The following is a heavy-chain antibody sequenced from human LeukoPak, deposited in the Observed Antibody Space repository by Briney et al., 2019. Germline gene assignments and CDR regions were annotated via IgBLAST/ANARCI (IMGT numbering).Heavy chain of an antibody. J-gene: IGHJ4*02. CDR3: ARASPPSDHSSSPFDY. V-gene: IGHV4-34*01. CDR2: INHSGST. D-gene: IGHD6-6*01. CDR1: GGSFSGYY. Sequence: SETLSLTCAVYGGSFSGYYWSWIRQPPGKGLEWIGEINHSGSTNYNPSLKSRVTISVDTSKNQFSLKLSSVTAADTAVYYCARASPPSDHSSSPFDYWGQGTLVTVSS.